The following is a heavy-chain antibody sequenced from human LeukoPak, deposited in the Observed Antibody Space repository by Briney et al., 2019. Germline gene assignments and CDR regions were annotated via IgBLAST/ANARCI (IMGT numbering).Heavy chain of an antibody. V-gene: IGHV1-2*06. CDR3: ARAVIDSSGYYYVDY. CDR1: GYTFTGYY. Sequence: ASVQVSCKASGYTFTGYYMHWVGQAPGQGLEWMGRINPNSGCTNYAQKFQGRVTMTRDTSISTAYMELSSLRSDDTAVYYCARAVIDSSGYYYVDYWGQGTLVTVSS. CDR2: INPNSGCT. D-gene: IGHD3-22*01. J-gene: IGHJ4*02.